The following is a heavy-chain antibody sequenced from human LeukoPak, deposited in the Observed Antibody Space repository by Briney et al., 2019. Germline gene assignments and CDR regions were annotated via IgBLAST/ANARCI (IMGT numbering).Heavy chain of an antibody. CDR1: GFTFSSYF. CDR3: VRDPGEAAAVDPNWFDP. V-gene: IGHV3-21*01. J-gene: IGHJ5*02. Sequence: PGGSLRLSCAASGFTFSSYFMNWVRQAPGKGLEWVSSITTSSSDVYYADSVRGRFTISRDNAKNSLFLQMNSLRAEDTAVYYCVRDPGEAAAVDPNWFDPWGQGTLVTVSS. CDR2: ITTSSSDV. D-gene: IGHD6-13*01.